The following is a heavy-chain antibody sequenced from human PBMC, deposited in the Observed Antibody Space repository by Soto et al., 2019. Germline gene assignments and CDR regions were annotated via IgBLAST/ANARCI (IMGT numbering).Heavy chain of an antibody. CDR3: ARSQGGSSSLDIYYYYYYGMDV. D-gene: IGHD2-15*01. CDR1: GGTFSSYA. CDR2: VIPIFGTA. V-gene: IGHV1-69*01. J-gene: IGHJ6*02. Sequence: QVQLVQSGAEVKKPGSSVKVSCKAPGGTFSSYAISRVRQAPGQGLEWMGGVIPIFGTAKYAQKFQGRVTITADESTSTGYMELRSLRSEDTAVYYCARSQGGSSSLDIYYYYYYGMDVWGQGTTVTVPS.